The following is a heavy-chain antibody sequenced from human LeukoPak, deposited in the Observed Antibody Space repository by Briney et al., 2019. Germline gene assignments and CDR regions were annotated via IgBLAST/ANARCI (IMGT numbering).Heavy chain of an antibody. J-gene: IGHJ6*03. CDR3: ASTGRYYMDV. CDR1: VGSISSGSYY. CDR2: IYTSGST. V-gene: IGHV4-61*02. D-gene: IGHD1-14*01. Sequence: SQTLSLTCTVSVGSISSGSYYWSWIRQPAGKGLEWIGRIYTSGSTNYNPSLKSRVTISVDTSKNQFSLKLSSVTAAGTAVYYCASTGRYYMDVWGKGTTVTVSS.